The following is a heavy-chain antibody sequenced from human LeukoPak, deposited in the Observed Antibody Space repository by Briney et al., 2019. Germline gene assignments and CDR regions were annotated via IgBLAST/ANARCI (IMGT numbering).Heavy chain of an antibody. CDR1: GGSISSYY. V-gene: IGHV4-59*01. CDR2: IYYSGST. D-gene: IGHD2-2*01. J-gene: IGHJ3*02. Sequence: SETLSLTCTVSGGSISSYYWSWIRQPPGKGLEWIGYIYYSGSTNYNPSLKSRVTISVDTSKNQFSLKLSSVTAADTAVYYCARGTRASGGRAAFDIWGQGTMVTVSS. CDR3: ARGTRASGGRAAFDI.